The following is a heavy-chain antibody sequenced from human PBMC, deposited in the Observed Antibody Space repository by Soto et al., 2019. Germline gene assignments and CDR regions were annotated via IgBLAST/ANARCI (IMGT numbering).Heavy chain of an antibody. J-gene: IGHJ4*02. D-gene: IGHD2-8*02. V-gene: IGHV4-34*01. CDR2: INHSGST. CDR3: ARDKITGLFDY. Sequence: SETLSLTCAVYGGSFSGYYWSWIRQPPGKGLEWIGEINHSGSTYYSPSLKSRVTISVDTSKNQFSLKLTSVTAADTAVYYCARDKITGLFDYWGQGTLVTVSS. CDR1: GGSFSGYY.